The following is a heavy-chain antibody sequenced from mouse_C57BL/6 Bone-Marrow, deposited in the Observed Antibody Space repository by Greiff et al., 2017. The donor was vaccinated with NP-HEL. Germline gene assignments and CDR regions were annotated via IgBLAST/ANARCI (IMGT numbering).Heavy chain of an antibody. CDR3: AREGHYYGSSWAY. CDR1: GYTFTSYG. J-gene: IGHJ3*01. Sequence: VQLQESGAELARPGASVKLSCKASGYTFTSYGISWVKQRTGQGLEWIGEIYPRSGNTYYNEKFKGKATLTADKSSSTAYMELRSLTSEYSAVYFCAREGHYYGSSWAYWGQGTLVTVSA. V-gene: IGHV1-81*01. D-gene: IGHD1-1*01. CDR2: IYPRSGNT.